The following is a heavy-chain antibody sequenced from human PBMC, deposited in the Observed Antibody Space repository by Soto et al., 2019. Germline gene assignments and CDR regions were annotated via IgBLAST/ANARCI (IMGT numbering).Heavy chain of an antibody. V-gene: IGHV1-69*01. Sequence: QVHLVQSGAEVKKPASSVKVSCQASGGTFSTYGITWVRQAPGHGLEWMGAIIPVFASTSSAQLFRGRLSIPADEVSSTAYMELSGLTSEDTAIYYCAPAGFRGTAIQQVEHWGQGTLVTVS. CDR3: APAGFRGTAIQQVEH. CDR1: GGTFSTYG. D-gene: IGHD6-25*01. CDR2: IIPVFAST. J-gene: IGHJ4*02.